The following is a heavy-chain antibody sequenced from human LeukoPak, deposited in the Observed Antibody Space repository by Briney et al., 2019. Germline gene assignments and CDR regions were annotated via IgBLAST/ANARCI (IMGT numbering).Heavy chain of an antibody. Sequence: GGSLRLSCAASGFTFSIYTMNWGRQAPGKGLECVSSISSSSSYIYYADSVKGRFTISRDNAKNSLYLQMNSLRAEDTAVYYCAREDTVGAFDIWGQGTMVTVSS. CDR1: GFTFSIYT. J-gene: IGHJ3*02. CDR3: AREDTVGAFDI. D-gene: IGHD5-18*01. V-gene: IGHV3-21*01. CDR2: ISSSSSYI.